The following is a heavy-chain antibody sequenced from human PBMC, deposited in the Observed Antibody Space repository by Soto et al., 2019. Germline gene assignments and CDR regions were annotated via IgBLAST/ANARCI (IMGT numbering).Heavy chain of an antibody. CDR3: ARGGIAARFFDY. CDR1: GGSFSGYY. Sequence: SETLSLTCAVYGGSFSGYYWSWIRQPPGKGLEWIGEINHSGGTNYNPSLKSRVTISVDTSKNQFSLKLSSVTAADTAVYYCARGGIAARFFDYWGQGTLVTVSS. CDR2: INHSGGT. J-gene: IGHJ4*02. D-gene: IGHD6-6*01. V-gene: IGHV4-34*01.